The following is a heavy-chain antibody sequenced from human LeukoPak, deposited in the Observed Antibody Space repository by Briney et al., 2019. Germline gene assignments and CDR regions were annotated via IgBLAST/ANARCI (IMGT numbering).Heavy chain of an antibody. J-gene: IGHJ4*02. CDR3: ARGHYDILTGYYSNYFDY. CDR1: GGSFSGYY. V-gene: IGHV4-34*01. D-gene: IGHD3-9*01. Sequence: SETLSLTCAVYGGSFSGYYWSWIRQPPGKGLEWIVEINHSGSTNYNPSLKSRVTISVDTSKNQFSLKLSSVAAADTAVYYCARGHYDILTGYYSNYFDYWGQGTLVTVSS. CDR2: INHSGST.